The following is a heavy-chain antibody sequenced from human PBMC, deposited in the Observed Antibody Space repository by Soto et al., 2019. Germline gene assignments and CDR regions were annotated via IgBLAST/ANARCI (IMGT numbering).Heavy chain of an antibody. J-gene: IGHJ3*02. Sequence: GGSLRLSCAASGFSFDGYAMNWVRQPPGKGLEWVSGISWNSGNIDYADSVKGRFTISRDNAKNSLYLQMNSLRAEDTAVYYCARAETLVYYDSSGYHEGTDAFDIWGQGTMVTVSS. D-gene: IGHD3-22*01. CDR2: ISWNSGNI. CDR3: ARAETLVYYDSSGYHEGTDAFDI. V-gene: IGHV3-9*01. CDR1: GFSFDGYA.